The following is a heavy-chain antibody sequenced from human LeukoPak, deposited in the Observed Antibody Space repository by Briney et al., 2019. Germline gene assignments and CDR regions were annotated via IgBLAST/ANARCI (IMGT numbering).Heavy chain of an antibody. CDR3: AKDAITMVRGVIINVSSDY. J-gene: IGHJ4*02. CDR2: IYSGGST. Sequence: PGGSLRLSRAASGLTLSSNYMSWVRQAPGEGLEWVSVIYSGGSTYYAESVKGRFTISRDNSKNTLYLQMNSLRAEDTAVYYCAKDAITMVRGVIINVSSDYWGQGTLVTVSS. D-gene: IGHD3-10*01. CDR1: GLTLSSNY. V-gene: IGHV3-53*01.